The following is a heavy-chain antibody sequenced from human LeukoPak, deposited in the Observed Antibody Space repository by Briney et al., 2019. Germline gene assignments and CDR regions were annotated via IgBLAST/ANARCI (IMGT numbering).Heavy chain of an antibody. J-gene: IGHJ4*02. CDR2: VIGSGKST. Sequence: PGGSLRLSCAASGFTFNTYAMSWVRQAPGKGLEWVSGVIGSGKSTFYADSVKGRFTISRDNSRNTLYLQMNSLRVEDTAVYYCTRPHVDGGYYYHQYWGQGTLVTVSP. D-gene: IGHD3-22*01. V-gene: IGHV3-23*01. CDR3: TRPHVDGGYYYHQY. CDR1: GFTFNTYA.